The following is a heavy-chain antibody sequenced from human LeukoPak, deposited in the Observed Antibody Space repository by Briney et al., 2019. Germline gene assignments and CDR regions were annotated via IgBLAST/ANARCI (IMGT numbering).Heavy chain of an antibody. J-gene: IGHJ4*02. D-gene: IGHD6-6*01. CDR1: GGSISSVNL. Sequence: PSETLSLTCAVSGGSISSVNLWAWVRQPPGKGLEWVGYIYHSGSTYYNPSLKSRVTISVDRSKNQFSLKLSSVTAADTAVYYCARSIAARPGYFDYWGQGTLVTVSS. V-gene: IGHV4-4*02. CDR2: IYHSGST. CDR3: ARSIAARPGYFDY.